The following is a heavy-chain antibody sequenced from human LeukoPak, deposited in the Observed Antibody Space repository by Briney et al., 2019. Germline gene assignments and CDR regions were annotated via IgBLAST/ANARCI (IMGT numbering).Heavy chain of an antibody. CDR1: GGSISSYY. CDR2: IYYSGST. D-gene: IGHD6-13*01. J-gene: IGHJ6*03. Sequence: SETLSLTCTVSGGSISSYYWSWIRQPPGKGLEWIGYIYYSGSTNHNPSLKSRVTISVDTSKNQFSLKLSSVTAADTAVYYCARASSSPYYYYMDVWGKGTTVTVSS. CDR3: ARASSSPYYYYMDV. V-gene: IGHV4-59*01.